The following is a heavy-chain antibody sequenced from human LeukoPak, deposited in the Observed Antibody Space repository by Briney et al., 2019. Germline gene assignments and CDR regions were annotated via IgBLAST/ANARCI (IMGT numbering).Heavy chain of an antibody. J-gene: IGHJ5*02. Sequence: ASVKVSCKVSGYSHVELSMHWVRQAPGNGLEWMGGLDPEDDETIYAQKFQGRVTMTEDTSTETAYMELTSLTSEDTAVYYCTNGGGSYSWFDPWGQGTLVTVSS. D-gene: IGHD1-26*01. CDR2: LDPEDDET. CDR3: TNGGGSYSWFDP. CDR1: GYSHVELS. V-gene: IGHV1-24*01.